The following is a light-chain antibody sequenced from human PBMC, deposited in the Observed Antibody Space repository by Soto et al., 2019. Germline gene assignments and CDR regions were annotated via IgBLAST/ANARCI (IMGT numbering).Light chain of an antibody. CDR1: QSVSSSY. CDR2: GAS. J-gene: IGKJ4*01. V-gene: IGKV3-20*01. CDR3: QQYGSSPFT. Sequence: IVSTQSPGTLSLSPGERATLPCRASQSVSSSYLAWYQQKPGQAARLLIYGASSRATGIPDRFSGSGSGTDFTLTISRLEPEDFAAYYCQQYGSSPFTFGEGTKVEIK.